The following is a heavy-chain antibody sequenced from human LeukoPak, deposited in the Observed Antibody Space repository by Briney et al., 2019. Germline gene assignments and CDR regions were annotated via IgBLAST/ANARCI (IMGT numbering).Heavy chain of an antibody. J-gene: IGHJ6*02. CDR3: AKDFLWFGEGPFYGMDV. CDR2: ISWNSGSI. Sequence: PGGSLRLPCAASGFTFDDYAMHWVRQAPGKGLEWVSGISWNSGSIGYADSVKGRFTISRDNAKNSLYLQMNSLRAEDTALYYCAKDFLWFGEGPFYGMDVWGQGTTVTVSS. V-gene: IGHV3-9*01. D-gene: IGHD3-10*01. CDR1: GFTFDDYA.